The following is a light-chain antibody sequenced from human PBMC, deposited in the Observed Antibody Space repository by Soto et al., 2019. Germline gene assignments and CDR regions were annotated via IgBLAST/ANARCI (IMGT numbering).Light chain of an antibody. V-gene: IGKV1-9*01. J-gene: IGKJ3*01. CDR1: QGIANF. Sequence: IQLTQSPSSLSASVGDRVTISCRASQGIANFLAWYQQQPGKAPTLLLYGAATLQSGVPSRFSGSGSGTDFTLTISSLQPEDFATYYCQQLNSFPIPFGPGTKVDIK. CDR2: GAA. CDR3: QQLNSFPIP.